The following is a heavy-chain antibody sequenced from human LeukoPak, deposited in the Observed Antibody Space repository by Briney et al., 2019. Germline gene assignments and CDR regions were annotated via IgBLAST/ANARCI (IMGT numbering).Heavy chain of an antibody. CDR2: IYHSGST. J-gene: IGHJ4*02. Sequence: SETLSLTCTVSGYSISSGYYWGWIRQPPEKGLEWIGSIYHSGSTYYNPSLKSRVTISVDTSKNQFSLKLSSVTAADTAVYYCARWESAVKGGDFDYWGQGTLVTVSS. D-gene: IGHD1-26*01. V-gene: IGHV4-38-2*02. CDR1: GYSISSGYY. CDR3: ARWESAVKGGDFDY.